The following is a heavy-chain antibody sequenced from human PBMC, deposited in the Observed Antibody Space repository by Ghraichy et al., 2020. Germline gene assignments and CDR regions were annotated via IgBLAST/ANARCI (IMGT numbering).Heavy chain of an antibody. CDR2: LTGSGGST. Sequence: GESLNISCAASGFTFSSYAMSWVRQAPGKGLEWVSGLTGSGGSTYYADSVKGRFTISRDNSKNTLYLQMNSLRDEDTAVYYCAKHYSYSSAWYVDYWGQGTLVTVSS. D-gene: IGHD6-19*01. J-gene: IGHJ4*02. V-gene: IGHV3-23*01. CDR3: AKHYSYSSAWYVDY. CDR1: GFTFSSYA.